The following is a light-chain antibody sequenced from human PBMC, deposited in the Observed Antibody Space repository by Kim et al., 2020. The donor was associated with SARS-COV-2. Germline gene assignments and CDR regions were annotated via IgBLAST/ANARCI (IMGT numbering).Light chain of an antibody. CDR2: DNN. J-gene: IGLJ3*02. CDR3: ATWDSSLSVGV. Sequence: QSVLTQPPSVSAAPGQKVTISCSGSRSNIGSNPVSWYQQFPGTAPKLITYDNNKRPSGIPDRFSSSKSGTSATLGITGLRTGDEADYYCATWDSSLSVGVFGGGTKATVL. CDR1: RSNIGSNP. V-gene: IGLV1-51*01.